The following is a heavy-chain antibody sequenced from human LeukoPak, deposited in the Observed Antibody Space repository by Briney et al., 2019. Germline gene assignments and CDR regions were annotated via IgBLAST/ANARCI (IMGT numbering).Heavy chain of an antibody. Sequence: PGGSLRLSCAASGFTFSSYSMNWVRQAPGKGLEWISYIGISSGNTKYVDSVKGRFTISGDKAKNSVYLQMNSLRVEDTAVYYCARDTKYAFDNWGQGTLVTVSS. CDR1: GFTFSSYS. CDR2: IGISSGNT. J-gene: IGHJ4*02. CDR3: ARDTKYAFDN. V-gene: IGHV3-48*01. D-gene: IGHD2-2*01.